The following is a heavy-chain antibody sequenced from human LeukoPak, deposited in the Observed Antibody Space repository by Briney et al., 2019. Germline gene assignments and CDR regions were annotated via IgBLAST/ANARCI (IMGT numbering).Heavy chain of an antibody. D-gene: IGHD3-9*01. Sequence: PSETLSLTCAVYGGSFSGYYWSWIRQPPGKGLEWIGEINHSGSTNYNPSLKSRVTISVDTSKNQFSLKLSSVTAADTAVYYCAREAIRWFDPWGQGTLVTVSS. CDR3: AREAIRWFDP. CDR2: INHSGST. J-gene: IGHJ5*02. CDR1: GGSFSGYY. V-gene: IGHV4-34*01.